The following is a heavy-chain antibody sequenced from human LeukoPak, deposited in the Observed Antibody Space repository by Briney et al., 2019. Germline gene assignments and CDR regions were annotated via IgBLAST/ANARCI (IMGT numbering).Heavy chain of an antibody. J-gene: IGHJ2*01. CDR2: ISGSGESA. CDR1: GFTFRIYA. D-gene: IGHD7-27*01. Sequence: GGSLRLSCAASGFTFRIYAMSWVRQAPGRGLEWVSTISGSGESAYYADSVKGRFTFSRDNSKNTLYLQMNSLRAEDTAVYYCAKDHLTGDPGWYFDLWGRGALVTVSS. CDR3: AKDHLTGDPGWYFDL. V-gene: IGHV3-23*01.